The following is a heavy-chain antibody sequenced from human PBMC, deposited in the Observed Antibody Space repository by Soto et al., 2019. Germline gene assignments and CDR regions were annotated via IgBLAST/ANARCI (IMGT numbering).Heavy chain of an antibody. CDR2: IYYSGST. CDR1: GASISSGGYY. V-gene: IGHV4-31*11. Sequence: PSETLSLTCAVSGASISSGGYYWSWIRQHPGKGLEWIGYIYYSGSTYYNPSLKSRVTISVDTSKNQFSLKLSSVTAADTAVYYCARGAITMVRGVIITRGPIRVWGQGTTVTVSS. J-gene: IGHJ6*02. D-gene: IGHD3-10*01. CDR3: ARGAITMVRGVIITRGPIRV.